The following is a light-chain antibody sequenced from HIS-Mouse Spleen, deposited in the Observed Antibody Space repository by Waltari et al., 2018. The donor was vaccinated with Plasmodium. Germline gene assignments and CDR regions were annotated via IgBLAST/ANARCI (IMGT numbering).Light chain of an antibody. CDR2: GAS. Sequence: EIVMTQSPATLSVSPGERATLSCRASQSVSSNLAWYQQKPGQAPMLLIYGASTRATGIPARFSGIGSGTEFTLTISSLQSEDFAVYYCQQYNNWSFTFGPGTKVDIK. CDR1: QSVSSN. V-gene: IGKV3-15*01. J-gene: IGKJ3*01. CDR3: QQYNNWSFT.